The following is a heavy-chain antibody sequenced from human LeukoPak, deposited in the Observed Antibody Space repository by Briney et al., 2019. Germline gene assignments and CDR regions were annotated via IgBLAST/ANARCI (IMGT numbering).Heavy chain of an antibody. CDR3: ARDNYYDSSGYPDY. D-gene: IGHD3-22*01. CDR1: GFTFSSVW. J-gene: IGHJ4*02. CDR2: IKQDGSEK. Sequence: GGSLWLSCAASGFTFSSVWMSWVRQAPGKGLEWVANIKQDGSEKYYMDSVKGRFSISRDNAENSLYLQMNSLRAEDTAVYYCARDNYYDSSGYPDYWGQGTLVTVSS. V-gene: IGHV3-7*01.